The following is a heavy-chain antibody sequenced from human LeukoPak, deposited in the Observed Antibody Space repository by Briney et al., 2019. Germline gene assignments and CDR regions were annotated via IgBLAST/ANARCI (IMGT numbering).Heavy chain of an antibody. CDR3: AARSGYYRTHDAFDI. J-gene: IGHJ3*02. Sequence: ASVKVSCKASGYTFTSYYMHWVRQAPGQGLEWMGIINPSGGSTSYAQKFQGRVTMTRDTSTSTVYMELSSLRSEDTAVYYCAARSGYYRTHDAFDIWSQGTMVTVSS. CDR2: INPSGGST. V-gene: IGHV1-46*01. D-gene: IGHD3-22*01. CDR1: GYTFTSYY.